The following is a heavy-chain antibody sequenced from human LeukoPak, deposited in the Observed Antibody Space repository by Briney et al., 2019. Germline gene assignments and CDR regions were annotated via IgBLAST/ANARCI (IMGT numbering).Heavy chain of an antibody. D-gene: IGHD3-22*01. V-gene: IGHV3-21*01. CDR1: GFTFSSYA. CDR3: AREGPYSSGYYYFDF. J-gene: IGHJ4*02. Sequence: GGSLRLSCAASGFTFSSYAMSWVRQAPGKGLEWVSSISSSSTYIYSADSVKGRFTISRDNAKNSLYLQMNSLRAEDTAVYYCAREGPYSSGYYYFDFWGQGTLVTVSS. CDR2: ISSSSTYI.